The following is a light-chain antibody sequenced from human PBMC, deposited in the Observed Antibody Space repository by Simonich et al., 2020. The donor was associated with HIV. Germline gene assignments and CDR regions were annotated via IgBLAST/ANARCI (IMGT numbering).Light chain of an antibody. J-gene: IGLJ3*02. Sequence: QSALTQPASVSGSPGQSITIYCTGTSSDVGGYNYVSWYQQHSGKAPKLMIYDVSNRPSGVFNRFSGSKSGNTASLTVSGLQAEDEADYYCSSYAGSNNWVFGGGTKLTVL. CDR1: SSDVGGYNY. CDR2: DVS. CDR3: SSYAGSNNWV. V-gene: IGLV2-14*03.